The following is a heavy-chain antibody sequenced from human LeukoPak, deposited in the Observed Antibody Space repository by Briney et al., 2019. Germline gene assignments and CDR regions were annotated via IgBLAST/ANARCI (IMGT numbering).Heavy chain of an antibody. V-gene: IGHV3-30*02. Sequence: PGGSLRLSCAASGFTFSSYGMHWVRQAPERGMEWVAFIRYDGSNKYYADSVKGRFTISRDNSKNTLYLQMNSLRAEDTAVYYCAKEGVPAAIPDYWGQGTLVTVSS. CDR1: GFTFSSYG. CDR2: IRYDGSNK. J-gene: IGHJ4*02. D-gene: IGHD2-2*02. CDR3: AKEGVPAAIPDY.